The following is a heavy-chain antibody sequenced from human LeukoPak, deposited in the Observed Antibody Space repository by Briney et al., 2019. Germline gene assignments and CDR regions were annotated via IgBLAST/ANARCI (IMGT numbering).Heavy chain of an antibody. CDR2: INHSGST. CDR1: GGSFSGYY. D-gene: IGHD1-26*01. CDR3: ARDGGSYYFGY. J-gene: IGHJ4*02. Sequence: SETLSLTCAVYGGSFSGYYWSWIRQPPGKGLEWIGEINHSGSTNYNPSLKSRVTISVDTSKNQFSLKLSSVTAADTAVYYCARDGGSYYFGYWGQGTLVTVSS. V-gene: IGHV4-34*01.